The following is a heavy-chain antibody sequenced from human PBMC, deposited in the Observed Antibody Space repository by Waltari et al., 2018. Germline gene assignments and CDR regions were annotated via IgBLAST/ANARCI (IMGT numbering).Heavy chain of an antibody. V-gene: IGHV5-51*01. CDR3: ARRARGGDGCSIDY. Sequence: EVQLVQSGAEVKKPGESLKISCKGSGYSFTSYWIGWVRQMPGKGLEWMGIIYLGDSDTRYSPHVPVQVTISADQSISIADLQWSSLKASDTVMYYCARRARGGDGCSIDYWGQGPLVTVSS. CDR2: IYLGDSDT. CDR1: GYSFTSYW. J-gene: IGHJ4*02. D-gene: IGHD3-10*01.